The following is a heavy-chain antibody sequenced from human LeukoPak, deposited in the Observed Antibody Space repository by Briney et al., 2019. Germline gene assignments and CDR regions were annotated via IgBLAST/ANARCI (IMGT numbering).Heavy chain of an antibody. CDR1: GGSFSGYY. V-gene: IGHV4-34*01. Sequence: SETLCLTCAVYGGSFSGYYWSWIRQPPGKGLEWIGEINHSGSTNYNPSLKSRVTISVDTSKKQFSLKLSSVTAADTAVYYCARAGSNCSGGSCYSGRFDPWGQGILVTVSS. CDR3: ARAGSNCSGGSCYSGRFDP. D-gene: IGHD2-15*01. J-gene: IGHJ5*02. CDR2: INHSGST.